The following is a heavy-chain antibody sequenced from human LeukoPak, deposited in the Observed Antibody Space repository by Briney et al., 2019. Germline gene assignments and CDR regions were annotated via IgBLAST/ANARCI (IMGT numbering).Heavy chain of an antibody. Sequence: PGGSLRLSCAASGFTFSSYEMNWGRHAPGKGLGRDSYISSSGSTIYYADSVQGRFTISRDNSKNTLYLQMNSLRAEDTAVYYCARRAGAYSHPYDYWGQGTLVTVSS. J-gene: IGHJ4*02. V-gene: IGHV3-48*03. D-gene: IGHD4/OR15-4a*01. CDR3: ARRAGAYSHPYDY. CDR1: GFTFSSYE. CDR2: ISSSGSTI.